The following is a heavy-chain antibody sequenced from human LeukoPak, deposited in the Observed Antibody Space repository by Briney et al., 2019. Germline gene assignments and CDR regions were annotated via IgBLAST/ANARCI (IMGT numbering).Heavy chain of an antibody. CDR3: ARDRSSLYNGNYAF. D-gene: IGHD5-12*01. J-gene: IGHJ4*02. CDR2: ISAYNGNT. V-gene: IGHV1-18*01. CDR1: GYTFTSYG. Sequence: ASVKVSCKASGYTFTSYGISWVRQAPGQGLEWMGWISAYNGNTNYAQKLQGRVTMTTDTSTSTAYMELRSLTSDDTAVYYCARDRSSLYNGNYAFWGQGTLVTVSS.